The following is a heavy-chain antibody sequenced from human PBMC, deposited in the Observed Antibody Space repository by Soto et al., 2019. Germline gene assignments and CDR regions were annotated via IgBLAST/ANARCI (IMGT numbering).Heavy chain of an antibody. V-gene: IGHV3-7*01. CDR1: GFTFSSYW. J-gene: IGHJ5*02. Sequence: PGGSLRLSCAASGFTFSSYWMSWVRQAPGKGLEWVANIKQDGSEKYYVDSVKGRFTISRDNAKNSLYLQMNSLRAEDTAVYYCARDRDIVVVPAAPNWFDPWGQGTLVTVSS. CDR3: ARDRDIVVVPAAPNWFDP. CDR2: IKQDGSEK. D-gene: IGHD2-2*01.